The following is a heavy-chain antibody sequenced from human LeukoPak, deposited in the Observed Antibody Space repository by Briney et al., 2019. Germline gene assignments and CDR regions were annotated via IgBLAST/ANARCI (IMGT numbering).Heavy chain of an antibody. CDR1: GYSFTTYW. J-gene: IGHJ4*02. Sequence: GESLKISCKGSGYSFTTYWIGWARQMPGKGLEYMGIIYPDDSDTKYNPSFQGHVTISADKSINTAYLQWSSLKASDTAMYYCASSEFSSSGGRPDYWGQGTLVTVSS. CDR2: IYPDDSDT. CDR3: ASSEFSSSGGRPDY. V-gene: IGHV5-51*01. D-gene: IGHD6-6*01.